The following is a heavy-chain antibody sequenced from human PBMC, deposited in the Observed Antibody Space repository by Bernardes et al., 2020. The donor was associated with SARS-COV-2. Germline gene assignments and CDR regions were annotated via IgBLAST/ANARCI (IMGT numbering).Heavy chain of an antibody. V-gene: IGHV1-2*02. J-gene: IGHJ6*02. CDR2: INPNSDGT. CDR1: GYTFTGYY. CDR3: AIPPTNYDRYGMDV. D-gene: IGHD3-22*01. Sequence: ASVKVSCKASGYTFTGYYMHWVRQAPGQGLEWMGLINPNSDGTNYAQKFQGRVTMTRDTSISKAYMELSRLRSDDTAVYYCAIPPTNYDRYGMDVWGQGTTVTVSS.